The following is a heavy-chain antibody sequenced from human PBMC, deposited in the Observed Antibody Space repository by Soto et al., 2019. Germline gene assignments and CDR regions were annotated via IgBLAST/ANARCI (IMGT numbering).Heavy chain of an antibody. D-gene: IGHD6-6*01. V-gene: IGHV3-23*01. Sequence: EVQLLESGGGLVQPGESLRLSCAASGFTFRSYAMSWVRQAPGKGLEWVSVISGSDDSTYYADSVKGRFTISRDNSKNTLYLQINSLRAEDTAVYYCAKRSSSSTFDYWGQGTLVTVSS. CDR2: ISGSDDST. J-gene: IGHJ4*02. CDR3: AKRSSSSTFDY. CDR1: GFTFRSYA.